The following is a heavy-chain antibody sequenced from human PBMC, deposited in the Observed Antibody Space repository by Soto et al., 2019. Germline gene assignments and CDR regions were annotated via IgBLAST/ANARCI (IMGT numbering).Heavy chain of an antibody. J-gene: IGHJ6*02. CDR2: INHSGST. D-gene: IGHD3-22*01. V-gene: IGHV4-34*01. CDR3: ARDYYDRKGYYYGMDV. CDR1: GGSFSGYY. Sequence: LTCAVYGGSFSGYYWSWIRQPPGKGLEWIGEINHSGSTNYNPSLKSRVTISVDTSKNQFSLKLSSVTAADTAVYYCARDYYDRKGYYYGMDVWGQWTTVTV.